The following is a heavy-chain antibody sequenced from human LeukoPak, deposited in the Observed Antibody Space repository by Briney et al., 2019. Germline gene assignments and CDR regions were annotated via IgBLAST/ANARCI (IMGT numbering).Heavy chain of an antibody. J-gene: IGHJ4*02. CDR3: ARDWAPFGGFDY. CDR2: MNPNNGDT. V-gene: IGHV1-8*01. Sequence: ASVKVSCKASGYTLNTYDINWVRQATGQGLEWMGWMNPNNGDTGYAQKFQGRVTMTRNTSISTAYMELNSLRAEDTAVYYCARDWAPFGGFDYWGQGTLVTVSS. CDR1: GYTLNTYD. D-gene: IGHD3-16*01.